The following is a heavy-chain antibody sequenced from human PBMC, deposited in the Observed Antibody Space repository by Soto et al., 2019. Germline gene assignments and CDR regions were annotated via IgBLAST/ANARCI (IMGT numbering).Heavy chain of an antibody. CDR2: ISSSSSYI. Sequence: PGGSLRLSCAASGFTFSSYTMNWVRQAPGKGLEWVSSISSSSSYIYYADSVKGRFTISRDNAKNSLYLQMNGLRAEDTAVYYCGKKLKIGNTRGSYFDYWGKGTLVTVSS. CDR1: GFTFSSYT. CDR3: GKKLKIGNTRGSYFDY. J-gene: IGHJ4*02. V-gene: IGHV3-21*01. D-gene: IGHD1-1*01.